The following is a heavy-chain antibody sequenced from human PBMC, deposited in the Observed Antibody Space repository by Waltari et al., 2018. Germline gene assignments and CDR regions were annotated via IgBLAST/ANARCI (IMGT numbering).Heavy chain of an antibody. Sequence: EVQLVESGGGLVQPGGSLKLPCAASGFTFSGSALHWVRQASGKGLEWVGRIRSKANSYATAYAASVKGRFTISRDDSKNTAYLQMNSLKTEDTAVYYCTRLPGYSGYVSWGQGTLVTVSS. CDR1: GFTFSGSA. V-gene: IGHV3-73*01. CDR2: IRSKANSYAT. J-gene: IGHJ5*02. D-gene: IGHD5-12*01. CDR3: TRLPGYSGYVS.